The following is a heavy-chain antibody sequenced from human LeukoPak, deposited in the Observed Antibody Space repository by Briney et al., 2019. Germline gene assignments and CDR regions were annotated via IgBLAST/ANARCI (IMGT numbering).Heavy chain of an antibody. J-gene: IGHJ4*02. CDR3: ARERRWEPHYFDY. D-gene: IGHD1-26*01. CDR1: GYSTSSGSY. V-gene: IGHV4-38-2*02. CDR2: IYHSGST. Sequence: SETLSLTCSVSGYSTSSGSYWGWIRQPPGKGLEWIGSIYHSGSTYYNPSLKSRVTISVDTSENQFSLKLSSVTAADTAVYYCARERRWEPHYFDYWGQGTLVTVSS.